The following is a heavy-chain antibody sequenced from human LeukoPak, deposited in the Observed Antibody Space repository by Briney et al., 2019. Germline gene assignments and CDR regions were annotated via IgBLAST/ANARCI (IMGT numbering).Heavy chain of an antibody. CDR1: GFTFSSYG. Sequence: GGSLRLSCAASGFTFSSYGMHWVRQAPGKGLEWVAVISYDGSNKYYADSVKGRFTISRDNSKNTLYLQMNSLRAEDTAAYYCAKPYYYDSSGHLDALDIWGQGTMVTVSS. J-gene: IGHJ3*02. CDR2: ISYDGSNK. D-gene: IGHD3-22*01. V-gene: IGHV3-30*18. CDR3: AKPYYYDSSGHLDALDI.